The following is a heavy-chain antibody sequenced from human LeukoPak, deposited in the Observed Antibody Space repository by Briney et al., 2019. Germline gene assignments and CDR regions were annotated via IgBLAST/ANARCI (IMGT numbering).Heavy chain of an antibody. CDR3: ARSTGGSYPSFDY. V-gene: IGHV3-20*04. Sequence: GGSLRLSCAASGFPFDDYAMSWVRQAPGKGLEWVSGINWNGGSTGYADSVKGRFTISRDNSKNTLYLQMNSLRAEDTAVYYCARSTGGSYPSFDYWGQGTLVTVSS. CDR1: GFPFDDYA. D-gene: IGHD1-26*01. CDR2: INWNGGST. J-gene: IGHJ4*02.